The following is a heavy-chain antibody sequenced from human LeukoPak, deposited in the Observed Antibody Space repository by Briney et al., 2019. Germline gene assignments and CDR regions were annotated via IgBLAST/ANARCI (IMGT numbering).Heavy chain of an antibody. CDR1: GFTFSTYS. CDR3: ARVGAYTDYAPDY. D-gene: IGHD4-17*01. Sequence: GRSLRLSCVASGFTFSTYSMNWVRQAPGKGLEWVSSISATGAYTYYADSVKGRFTISRDSAKNSLYLQLSSLRAEDTAVYYCARVGAYTDYAPDYGGQGTLVTVSS. V-gene: IGHV3-21*01. J-gene: IGHJ4*02. CDR2: ISATGAYT.